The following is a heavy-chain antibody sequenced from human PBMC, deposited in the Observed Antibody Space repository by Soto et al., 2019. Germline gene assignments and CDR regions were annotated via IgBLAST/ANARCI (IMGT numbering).Heavy chain of an antibody. J-gene: IGHJ5*02. CDR2: INHSGST. CDR3: ARGLGGARPDSWFDP. Sequence: ETLSLTCAVYGGSFSGYYWSWIRQPPGKGLEWIGEINHSGSTNYNPSLKSRVTISVDTSKNQFSLKLSSVTAADTAVYYCARGLGGARPDSWFDPWGQGTLVTVSS. V-gene: IGHV4-34*01. CDR1: GGSFSGYY. D-gene: IGHD3-16*01.